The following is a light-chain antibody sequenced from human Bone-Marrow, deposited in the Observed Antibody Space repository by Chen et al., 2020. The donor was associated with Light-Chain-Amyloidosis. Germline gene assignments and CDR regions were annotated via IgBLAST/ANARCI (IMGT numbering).Light chain of an antibody. V-gene: IGLV6-57*01. CDR1: RGSIATNY. CDR3: VSYRGRSQPV. J-gene: IGLJ3*02. CDR2: EDD. Sequence: FMLTQPHSLSESPGQTVIISCTRSRGSIATNYVQWYQQRPGSSPTTVIYEDDQRPSGVPDRRSGSIDRCSNAAFPTISGVKGEEEADYCWVSYRGRSQPVFGGGTKLTVL.